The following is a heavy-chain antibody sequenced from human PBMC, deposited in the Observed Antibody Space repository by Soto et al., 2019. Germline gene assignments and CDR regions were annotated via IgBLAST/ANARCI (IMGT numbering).Heavy chain of an antibody. CDR1: GFTFSSYS. CDR2: ISSSSSYI. D-gene: IGHD2-2*01. CDR3: ARAGVVPAAKYWFDP. V-gene: IGHV3-21*01. J-gene: IGHJ5*02. Sequence: GGSLRLSCAASGFTFSSYSMNRVREAPGKGLEWVSSISSSSSYIYYADSVKGRFTISRDNAKNSLYLQMNSLRAEDTAMYYCARAGVVPAAKYWFDPWGQGTLVTVSS.